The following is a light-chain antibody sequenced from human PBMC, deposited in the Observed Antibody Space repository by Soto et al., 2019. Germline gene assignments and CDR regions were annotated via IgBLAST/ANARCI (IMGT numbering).Light chain of an antibody. CDR2: AAS. CDR3: QQYYSYPLS. J-gene: IGKJ3*01. CDR1: QGISSY. V-gene: IGKV1-8*01. Sequence: AIRMTQSPSSFSASTGDRVTITCRASQGISSYLAWYQQKPGKAPKLLIYAASTLQSGVPSRLSGSGSGTDFTLTISCLQSEDFATYYCQQYYSYPLSSGPGTKVDIK.